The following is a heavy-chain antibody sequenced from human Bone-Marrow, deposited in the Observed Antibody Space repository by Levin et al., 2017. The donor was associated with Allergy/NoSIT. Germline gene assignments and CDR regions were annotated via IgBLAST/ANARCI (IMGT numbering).Heavy chain of an antibody. V-gene: IGHV2-5*02. CDR3: ARAVTYYDCWSGYLPFDS. J-gene: IGHJ4*02. CDR2: IYWDDDK. D-gene: IGHD3-3*01. Sequence: GSGPTLVKPTQTLTLTCTFSGFSLSTTGVGVGWIRQPPGKALEWLAIIYWDDDKRYSPSLKSRLTITKDTSKTQVVLTMTNMDPVDTATYYCARAVTYYDCWSGYLPFDSWGQGTLVTVSS. CDR1: GFSLSTTGVG.